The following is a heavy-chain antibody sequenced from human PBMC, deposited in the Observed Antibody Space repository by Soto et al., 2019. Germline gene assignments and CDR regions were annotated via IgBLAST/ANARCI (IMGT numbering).Heavy chain of an antibody. V-gene: IGHV3-21*01. D-gene: IGHD1-26*01. J-gene: IGHJ3*02. CDR2: ISSSSSYI. Sequence: GGSLRLSCAASGFTFSSYSMNWVRQAPGKGLEWVSSISSSSSYIYYADSVKGRFTISRDNAKNSLYLQMNSLRAEDTAVYYCARDGGSYYAFDIWGQGTMVTVSS. CDR1: GFTFSSYS. CDR3: ARDGGSYYAFDI.